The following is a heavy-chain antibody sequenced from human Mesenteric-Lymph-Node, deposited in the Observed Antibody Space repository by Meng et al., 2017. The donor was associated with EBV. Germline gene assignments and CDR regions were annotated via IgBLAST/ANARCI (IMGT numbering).Heavy chain of an antibody. J-gene: IGHJ5*02. CDR2: IYWDDDK. V-gene: IGHV2-5*02. CDR1: GFSLSTSGVG. CDR3: AHRTSNCFDP. Sequence: QITLKAFGPTLVKPTPTPTLTCTFSGFSLSTSGVGVGWIRQPPGKALEWLALIYWDDDKRYSPSLKTRLTITKDTSENQVVLTMTNMDPVDAATYYCAHRTSNCFDPWGQGTLVTVSS.